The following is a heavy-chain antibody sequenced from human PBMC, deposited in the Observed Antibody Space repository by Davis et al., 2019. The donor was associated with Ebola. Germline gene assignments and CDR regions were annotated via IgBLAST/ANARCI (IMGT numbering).Heavy chain of an antibody. CDR1: GFTFSNFA. V-gene: IGHV3-23*01. CDR2: ISGSGGTT. J-gene: IGHJ6*04. CDR3: ARSGLSFGVVKYHYGMDV. D-gene: IGHD3-3*01. Sequence: GGSLRLSCAASGFTFSNFAMTWVRQAPGKGLKWVSGISGSGGTTYYAGSVKGRFTVSRDNSKKTRYLQMNSLRAEDTAVYYCARSGLSFGVVKYHYGMDVWGKGTTVTVSA.